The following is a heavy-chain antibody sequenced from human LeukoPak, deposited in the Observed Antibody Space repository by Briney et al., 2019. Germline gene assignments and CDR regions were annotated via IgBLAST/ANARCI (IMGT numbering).Heavy chain of an antibody. CDR2: IRSDGSDK. Sequence: GGSLRLSCAASGFIFSTYGMHWVRQAPGKGLEWVAFIRSDGSDKSYAGSVMGRFTISRDNSRNTLHLQMNTLRAEDTAVYYCGKHDSSSYYWGQGTLVTVSS. D-gene: IGHD3-22*01. CDR3: GKHDSSSYY. CDR1: GFIFSTYG. V-gene: IGHV3-30*02. J-gene: IGHJ4*02.